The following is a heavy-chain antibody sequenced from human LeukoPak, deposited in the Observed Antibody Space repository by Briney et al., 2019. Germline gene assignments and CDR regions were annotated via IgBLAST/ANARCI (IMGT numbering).Heavy chain of an antibody. CDR3: ARGGWTAVAGTYD. CDR2: TYYSGST. V-gene: IGHV4-59*01. D-gene: IGHD6-19*01. J-gene: IGHJ4*02. CDR1: GGSISSYY. Sequence: PSETLSLTCNVSGGSISSYYWSWLRQPPGKGLEWIGYTYYSGSTNYNPSLKSRVTISVDTSKNQFSLKLSSVTAADTAVYYCARGGWTAVAGTYDWGQGTLVTVSS.